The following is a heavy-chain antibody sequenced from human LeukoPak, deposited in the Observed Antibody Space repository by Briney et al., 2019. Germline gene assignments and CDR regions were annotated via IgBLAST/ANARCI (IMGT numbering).Heavy chain of an antibody. Sequence: PGGSLRLSCAASGFTFSDYYMSWIRQAPGEGLEWVSYISSSGTTIYYADSVKGRFTISRDNAKNSLYLQMNSLRAEDTAVYYCARDTHDWNDLGYWGQGTLVTVSS. CDR1: GFTFSDYY. V-gene: IGHV3-11*04. CDR2: ISSSGTTI. J-gene: IGHJ4*02. D-gene: IGHD1-1*01. CDR3: ARDTHDWNDLGY.